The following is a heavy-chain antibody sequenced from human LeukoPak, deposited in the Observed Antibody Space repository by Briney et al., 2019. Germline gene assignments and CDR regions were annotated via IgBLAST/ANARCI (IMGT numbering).Heavy chain of an antibody. J-gene: IGHJ4*02. Sequence: SETLSLTCAVYGGYFSGYYWSWIRQPPGKGLEWIGEINHSGSTNYNPSLKSRVTISVDTSKNQFSLKLSSVTAADTAVYYCAKQIVATVYFDYWGQGTLVTVSS. CDR3: AKQIVATVYFDY. V-gene: IGHV4-34*01. CDR1: GGYFSGYY. D-gene: IGHD2-15*01. CDR2: INHSGST.